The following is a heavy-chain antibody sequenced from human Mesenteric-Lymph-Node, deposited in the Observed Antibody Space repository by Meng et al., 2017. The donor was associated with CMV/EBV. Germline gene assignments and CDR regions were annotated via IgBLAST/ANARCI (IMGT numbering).Heavy chain of an antibody. CDR2: ISSSGNTI. Sequence: GESLKISCTASGFTFSSYEMNWVRQAPGKGLEWVSYISSSGNTIYYTDSVKGRFTISRDNAKNSLYLQMNSLRAEDTAVYYCARSRLVYYYYYGMDVWGQGTTVTVSS. J-gene: IGHJ6*02. V-gene: IGHV3-48*03. CDR1: GFTFSSYE. CDR3: ARSRLVYYYYYGMDV. D-gene: IGHD6-19*01.